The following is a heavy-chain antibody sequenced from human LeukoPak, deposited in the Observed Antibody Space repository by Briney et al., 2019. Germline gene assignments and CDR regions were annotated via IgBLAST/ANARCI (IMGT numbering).Heavy chain of an antibody. J-gene: IGHJ6*03. Sequence: PGGSLRLSCAASGFTFTNYGMSWVRQAPGKGLEWVAVAWYAGDRQYYADSVKGRFSISRDTSKKTVHLQMNSLRAEDTAVYFCAKNGGVLALSSSFYMDVWGKGTTVIVSS. V-gene: IGHV3-33*03. CDR3: AKNGGVLALSSSFYMDV. D-gene: IGHD2-8*02. CDR1: GFTFTNYG. CDR2: AWYAGDRQ.